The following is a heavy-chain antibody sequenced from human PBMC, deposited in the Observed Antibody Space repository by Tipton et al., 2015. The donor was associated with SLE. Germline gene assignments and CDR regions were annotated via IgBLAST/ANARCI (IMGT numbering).Heavy chain of an antibody. Sequence: TLSLTCAVYGGSFSGYYWNWVRQPPGKGLEWIGEINHSGSTNYNPSLKSRVTISVDTSKNQFSLKLSSVTAADTAFYYCAGSQSRTLLRFLQWKRGGAFDIWGQGTMVTVSS. J-gene: IGHJ3*02. V-gene: IGHV4-34*01. CDR2: INHSGST. D-gene: IGHD3-3*01. CDR3: AGSQSRTLLRFLQWKRGGAFDI. CDR1: GGSFSGYY.